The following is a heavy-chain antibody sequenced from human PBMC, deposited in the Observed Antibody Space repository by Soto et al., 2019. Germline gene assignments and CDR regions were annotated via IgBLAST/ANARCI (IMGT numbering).Heavy chain of an antibody. J-gene: IGHJ4*02. Sequence: EVQLVESGGDLVQPGGSLRLSCATSGFTFSIYAMHWVRQAPGKGREYVSAISYDGTITYYADSVKGRFTISRDDSRKTVYIQMGSLRPEDMAVYYWAMGGAYSSGDVHRPCDFWGQGTLVTVAS. CDR3: AMGGAYSSGDVHRPCDF. CDR2: ISYDGTIT. V-gene: IGHV3-64*07. D-gene: IGHD3-10*01. CDR1: GFTFSIYA.